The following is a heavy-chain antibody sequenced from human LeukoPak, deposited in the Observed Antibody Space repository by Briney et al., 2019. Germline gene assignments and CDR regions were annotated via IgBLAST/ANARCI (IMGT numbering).Heavy chain of an antibody. CDR3: ARDSNVGEGITEYFQH. V-gene: IGHV3-15*01. D-gene: IGHD3-10*01. CDR1: GFTFSNTW. J-gene: IGHJ1*01. CDR2: IKTKTDGGTT. Sequence: GGSLRLSCAASGFTFSNTWMSWVRHAPGKGLEWVGRIKTKTDGGTTDYAAPVKGRFTISRDDSKNTLYLQMNSLRAEDTAVYYCARDSNVGEGITEYFQHWGQGTLVTVSS.